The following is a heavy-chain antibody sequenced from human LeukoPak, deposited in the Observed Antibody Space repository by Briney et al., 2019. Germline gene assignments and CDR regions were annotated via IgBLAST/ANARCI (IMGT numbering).Heavy chain of an antibody. D-gene: IGHD3-9*01. CDR1: GYTFTGYY. J-gene: IGHJ6*02. CDR3: AVVEPITIYGWYV. Sequence: ASVQVSCKASGYTFTGYYMHWVRQAPGQGLEWMGRINPNSGGTNYAQKFQGRVTMTRDTSISTAYMELSRLRSDDTAVYYCAVVEPITIYGWYVWGQGTTVTVSS. V-gene: IGHV1-2*06. CDR2: INPNSGGT.